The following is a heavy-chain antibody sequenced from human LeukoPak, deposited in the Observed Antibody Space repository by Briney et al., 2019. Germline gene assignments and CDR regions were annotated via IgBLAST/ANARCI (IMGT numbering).Heavy chain of an antibody. D-gene: IGHD6-13*01. V-gene: IGHV3-21*01. CDR3: ARTANFAAGYYIDY. CDR2: ISGSSRHK. CDR1: GFTFSSYT. J-gene: IGHJ4*02. Sequence: GGSLRLSCAASGFTFSSYTMNWVRQAPGKGMEWVSSISGSSRHKYYADSVKGRFTISRDNAKNSLYLQMNSLRAEDTAVYYCARTANFAAGYYIDYWGQGTLVTVSS.